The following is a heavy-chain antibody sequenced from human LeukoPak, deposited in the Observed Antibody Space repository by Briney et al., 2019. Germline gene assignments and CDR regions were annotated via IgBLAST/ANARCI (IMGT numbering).Heavy chain of an antibody. D-gene: IGHD6-13*01. CDR3: ARDGSSWSFDY. CDR1: GGSISSGGYY. V-gene: IGHV4-30-2*01. Sequence: SETLSLTCTVSGGSISSGGYYWSWIRQPPGKGLEWIGYIYHSGSTYYNPSLKSRVTISVDRSKNQFSLKLSSVTAADTAVYYCARDGSSWSFDYWGQGTLVTVSS. CDR2: IYHSGST. J-gene: IGHJ4*02.